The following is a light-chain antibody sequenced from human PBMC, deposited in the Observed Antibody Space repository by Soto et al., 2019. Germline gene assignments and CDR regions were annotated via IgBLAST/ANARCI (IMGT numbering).Light chain of an antibody. CDR2: DAS. J-gene: IGKJ2*01. CDR1: QSVSSY. V-gene: IGKV3-11*01. CDR3: QQRRNWPPMYT. Sequence: EILLTQSPATLSLSPGERATLSCRASQSVSSYLAWYQQKPGQAPRLLIYDASNRATGIPARFSGSGSGTDFTLTISSLEPEDFAVYYCQQRRNWPPMYTFGQGSKVDIK.